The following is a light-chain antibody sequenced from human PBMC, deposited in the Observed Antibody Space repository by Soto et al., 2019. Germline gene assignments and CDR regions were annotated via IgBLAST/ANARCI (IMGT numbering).Light chain of an antibody. J-gene: IGKJ1*01. CDR3: QQHNNWPPWT. V-gene: IGKV3-15*01. Sequence: DIVMTQSPATLSVSPGERATLSCRASQSVANNVAWYPQKPGQPPRLLIYGASPRAAGVPARFSGSGYGRQFSLTIRSLQSEDFAIYHCQQHNNWPPWTFGQGTKVEV. CDR2: GAS. CDR1: QSVANN.